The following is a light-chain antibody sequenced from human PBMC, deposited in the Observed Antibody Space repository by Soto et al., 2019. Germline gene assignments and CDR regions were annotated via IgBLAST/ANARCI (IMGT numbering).Light chain of an antibody. CDR3: ATWDDSLSGHYV. CDR1: SSNIGSNY. V-gene: IGLV1-47*02. CDR2: SNN. Sequence: QSVLTQPPSASGTPGQRVTISCSGSSSNIGSNYVCWYQHLPGTAPKLLIYSNNQRPSGVPDRFSGSKSGTSASLAISGLRSEDEADYYCATWDDSLSGHYVFATGTKANVL. J-gene: IGLJ1*01.